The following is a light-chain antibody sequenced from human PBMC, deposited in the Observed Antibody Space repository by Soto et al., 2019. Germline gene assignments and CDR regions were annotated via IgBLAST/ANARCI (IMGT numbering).Light chain of an antibody. CDR3: QQYGTSPT. J-gene: IGKJ5*01. V-gene: IGKV3-20*01. CDR2: GAS. Sequence: EIVLTQSPGTLSLFPGERATLSCRASRSLITRYLAWYQQKPGQAPRLLIYGASSRATGIPDRFSGSGSGTDFTLTISRLEPEDFAVYSCQQYGTSPTFGQGTRLEIK. CDR1: RSLITRY.